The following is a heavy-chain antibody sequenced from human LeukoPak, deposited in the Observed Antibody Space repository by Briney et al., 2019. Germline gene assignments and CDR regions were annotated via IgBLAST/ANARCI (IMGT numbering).Heavy chain of an antibody. CDR1: GFTFDRHT. CDR2: IGWDCTNI. CDR3: TKDMEWGMDV. D-gene: IGHD3-3*01. Sequence: GGSLRLSCAASGFTFDRHTMHWVRQPPGKGPEWVSLIGWDCTNIDYADSVKGRFTISRDNSKNFVYLQMHSLRTEDTALYYCTKDMEWGMDVWGQGTTVIVSS. V-gene: IGHV3-43*01. J-gene: IGHJ6*02.